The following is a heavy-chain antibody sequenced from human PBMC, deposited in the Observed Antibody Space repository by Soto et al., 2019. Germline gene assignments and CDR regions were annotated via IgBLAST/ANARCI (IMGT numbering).Heavy chain of an antibody. V-gene: IGHV3-48*01. Sequence: GGSLRLSCAASGFTFSSYSMNWVRQAPGKGLEWVSYISSSSSTIYYADSVKGRFTISRDNAKNSLYLQMNSLRAEDTAVYYCARDGDSSSDYFDYWGQGTLVTVSS. CDR2: ISSSSSTI. CDR1: GFTFSSYS. CDR3: ARDGDSSSDYFDY. D-gene: IGHD6-6*01. J-gene: IGHJ4*02.